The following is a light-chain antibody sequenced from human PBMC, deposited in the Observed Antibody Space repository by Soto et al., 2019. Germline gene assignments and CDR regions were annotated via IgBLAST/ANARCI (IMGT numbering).Light chain of an antibody. CDR2: GAS. V-gene: IGKV3-15*01. CDR1: QSVSSN. J-gene: IGKJ1*01. CDR3: QQYNNLWT. Sequence: EIVMTQSPATLSVSPGERATHSCRASQSVSSNLAWYQQKPGQAPRLLIYGASTRATGIPARFSGSGSGTEFTLTISSLQSEDFAVYYCQQYNNLWTFGQGTKVDIK.